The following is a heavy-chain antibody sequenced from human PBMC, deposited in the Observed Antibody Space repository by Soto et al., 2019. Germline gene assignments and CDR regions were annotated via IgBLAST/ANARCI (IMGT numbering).Heavy chain of an antibody. D-gene: IGHD6-19*01. CDR2: FYSSGSI. Sequence: SETLSITCFVSGYSITAGGYYWSWIRHHPGKGLEWIGSFYSSGSIIYNPSLRSRVSISGDTSSNQFSMSLTSVTAADTARYYCARMYSSGSGWFHPWGQGTLVTVSS. CDR1: GYSITAGGYY. CDR3: ARMYSSGSGWFHP. V-gene: IGHV4-31*03. J-gene: IGHJ5*02.